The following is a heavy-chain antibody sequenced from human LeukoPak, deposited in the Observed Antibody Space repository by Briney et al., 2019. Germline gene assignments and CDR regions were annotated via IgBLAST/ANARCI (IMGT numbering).Heavy chain of an antibody. D-gene: IGHD2-15*01. J-gene: IGHJ3*02. CDR1: GGSISSYY. CDR3: ARAPFGDCSGGSCYYDAFDI. CDR2: IYYSGST. Sequence: SETLPLTCTVSGGSISSYYWSWIRQPPGKGLEWIGYIYYSGSTNYNPSLKSRVTISVDTSKNQFSLKLSSVTAADTAVYYCARAPFGDCSGGSCYYDAFDIWGQGTMVTVSS. V-gene: IGHV4-59*01.